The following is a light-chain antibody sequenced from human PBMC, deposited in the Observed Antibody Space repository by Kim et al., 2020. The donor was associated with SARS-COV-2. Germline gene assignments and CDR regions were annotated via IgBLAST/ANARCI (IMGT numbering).Light chain of an antibody. V-gene: IGKV1-33*01. CDR3: QHYDTFPYT. CDR1: EDIIDY. CDR2: DAS. J-gene: IGKJ2*01. Sequence: DIQLTQSPSSLSASVGDRVTITCRASEDIIDYLNWYQQKPGKAPHLLIRDASNLETGVPSRFSGSGYGTNFTFTISSLQSEDLATYHCQHYDTFPYTFGQGTKLEI.